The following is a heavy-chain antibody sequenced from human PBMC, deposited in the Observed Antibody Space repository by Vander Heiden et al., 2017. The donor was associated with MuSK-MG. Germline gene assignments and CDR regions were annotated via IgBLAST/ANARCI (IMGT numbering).Heavy chain of an antibody. CDR3: ARDRSSGYYYSTGGYLQD. CDR2: ISSSSSYI. V-gene: IGHV3-21*01. Sequence: ELHLVESGGGLVKPGGSPRLSCAASGFPFSSSSMSWARQASGKGLEWVSSISSSSSYIYYADSVKVRFTISRDNAKNSLYLQMNSLRAEDTAVYYCARDRSSGYYYSTGGYLQDWGQGTLVTVSS. J-gene: IGHJ1*01. CDR1: GFPFSSSS. D-gene: IGHD3-22*01.